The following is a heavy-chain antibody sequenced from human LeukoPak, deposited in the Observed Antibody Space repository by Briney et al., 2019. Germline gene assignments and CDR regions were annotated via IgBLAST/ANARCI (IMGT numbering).Heavy chain of an antibody. CDR2: IYPDDSDT. CDR3: ARLVGVGATSNTWFDP. D-gene: IGHD1-26*01. J-gene: IGHJ5*02. CDR1: GYSFTSYW. Sequence: GESLKISCKGSGYSFTSYWIGWVRQMPGKGLEWMGIIYPDDSDTRYSPSFQGQVTISADRSISTAYLQWSSLKASDTAMYYCARLVGVGATSNTWFDPWGQGTLVTVSS. V-gene: IGHV5-51*01.